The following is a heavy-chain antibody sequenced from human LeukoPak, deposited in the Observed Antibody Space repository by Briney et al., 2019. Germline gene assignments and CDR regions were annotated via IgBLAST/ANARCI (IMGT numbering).Heavy chain of an antibody. CDR2: ISSSSYI. CDR3: ARQMTAIDDAFDI. CDR1: GFTFSSYS. V-gene: IGHV3-21*01. D-gene: IGHD2-21*02. Sequence: GGSLRLSCAASGFTFSSYSMNWVRQAPGKGLEWVSSISSSSYIYYADSVKGRFTISRDNAKNSLYLQMNSLRAEDTAVYYRARQMTAIDDAFDIWGQGTMVTVSS. J-gene: IGHJ3*02.